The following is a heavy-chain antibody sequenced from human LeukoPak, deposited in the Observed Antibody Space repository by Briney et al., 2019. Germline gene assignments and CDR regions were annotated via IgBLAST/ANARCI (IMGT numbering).Heavy chain of an antibody. J-gene: IGHJ4*02. CDR2: ISGSGEST. V-gene: IGHV3-23*01. D-gene: IGHD3-3*01. CDR1: GFIFSSYA. CDR3: AKDNTIFGVVIPHDY. Sequence: GGSLRLSCEGSGFIFSSYAMTWVRQAPGKGLQWVSSISGSGESTYYADSVKGRFTISRDNSKNTLYLQMNSLRAEDTAVYYCAKDNTIFGVVIPHDYWGQGTLVTVSS.